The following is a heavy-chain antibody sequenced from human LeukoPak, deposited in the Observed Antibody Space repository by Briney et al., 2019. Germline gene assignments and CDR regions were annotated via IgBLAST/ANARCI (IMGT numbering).Heavy chain of an antibody. Sequence: ASVKVSCKASGGTFSSYAISWVRQAPGQGLEWMGRIIPILGIANYAQKFQGRVTITADKSTSTAYMALSSLRSEDTAVYYCARQYDTGGPYGMDVWGQGTTVTVSS. CDR1: GGTFSSYA. V-gene: IGHV1-69*04. J-gene: IGHJ6*02. D-gene: IGHD2-8*02. CDR3: ARQYDTGGPYGMDV. CDR2: IIPILGIA.